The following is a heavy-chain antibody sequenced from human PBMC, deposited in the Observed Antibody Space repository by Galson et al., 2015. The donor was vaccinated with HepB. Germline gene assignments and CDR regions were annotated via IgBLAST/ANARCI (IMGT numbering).Heavy chain of an antibody. CDR2: ITWNSGNI. CDR3: ATATYGDYGVWTRTGAFDI. CDR1: GFTFDDYA. D-gene: IGHD4-17*01. J-gene: IGHJ3*02. V-gene: IGHV3-9*01. Sequence: SLRLSCAASGFTFDDYAMHWVRQAPGKGLEWVSGITWNSGNIGYADSVKGRLTISRDNAKNSLYLQMNSLRAEDTAVYYCATATYGDYGVWTRTGAFDIWGQGTMVTVSS.